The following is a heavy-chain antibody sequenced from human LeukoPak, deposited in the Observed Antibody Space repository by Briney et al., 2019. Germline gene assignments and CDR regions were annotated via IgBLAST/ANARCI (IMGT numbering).Heavy chain of an antibody. CDR2: IIPILGIA. V-gene: IGHV1-69*04. Sequence: ASVKVSCTASGGTFSSYAISWVRQAPGQGLEWMGRIIPILGIANYAQKFQGRVTITADKSTSTAYMELSSLRSEDTAVYYCASTAYYYDSSGYDIDYWGQGTLVTVSS. CDR3: ASTAYYYDSSGYDIDY. J-gene: IGHJ4*02. CDR1: GGTFSSYA. D-gene: IGHD3-22*01.